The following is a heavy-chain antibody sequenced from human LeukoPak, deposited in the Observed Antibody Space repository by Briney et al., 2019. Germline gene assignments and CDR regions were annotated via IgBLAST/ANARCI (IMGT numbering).Heavy chain of an antibody. CDR2: INPNSGGT. V-gene: IGHV1-2*02. CDR1: GYTFTGYY. D-gene: IGHD3-9*01. CDR3: ARDPTGYYHFDY. J-gene: IGHJ4*02. Sequence: ASVTVSCKASGYTFTGYYMHWVRQAPGQGLEWMGWINPNSGGTNYAQKFQGRVTMTRDTSISTAYMELSRLRSDDTAVYYCARDPTGYYHFDYWGQGTLVTVSS.